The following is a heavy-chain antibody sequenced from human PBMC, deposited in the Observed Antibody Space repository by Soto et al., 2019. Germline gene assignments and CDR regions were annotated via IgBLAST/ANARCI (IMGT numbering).Heavy chain of an antibody. Sequence: QVQLQESGPGLVKPSETLSLTCTVSGGSISSYYWSWIRQPPGKGLEWIGYIYYSGSTNYNPSLTSRVTISVDTSKNQFSLKLSSVTAADTAVYYCARVPYCSSTSCYGWGSTDYYYYMDVWGKGTTVTVSS. J-gene: IGHJ6*03. D-gene: IGHD2-2*01. V-gene: IGHV4-59*01. CDR3: ARVPYCSSTSCYGWGSTDYYYYMDV. CDR1: GGSISSYY. CDR2: IYYSGST.